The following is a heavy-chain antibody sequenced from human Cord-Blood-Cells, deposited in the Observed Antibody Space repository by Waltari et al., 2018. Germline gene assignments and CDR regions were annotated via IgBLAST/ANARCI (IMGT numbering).Heavy chain of an antibody. D-gene: IGHD6-6*01. CDR1: GGSIRRGGYY. CDR3: ARSSSSADNWFDP. J-gene: IGHJ5*02. Sequence: QVQLQESGPGLVKPSQTLSLTCTFSGGSIRRGGYYWSWIRQHPGKGLEWIGYIYYSGSTYYNPSLKSRVTISVDTSKNQFSLKLSSVTAADTAVYYCARSSSSADNWFDPWGQGTLVTVSS. V-gene: IGHV4-31*03. CDR2: IYYSGST.